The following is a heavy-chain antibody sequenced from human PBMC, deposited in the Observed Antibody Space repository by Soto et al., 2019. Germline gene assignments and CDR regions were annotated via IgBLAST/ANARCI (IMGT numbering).Heavy chain of an antibody. CDR2: IYHSGTP. Sequence: SETLSLTCNVSGGSIRTPDWWSWVRQTPEKGLGWIGEIYHSGTPNYNPSPKSRVSTSVDKSNNQFSLKMYSVTAADTAVYYCARVNRGAFAYWGQGTLVTVSS. J-gene: IGHJ4*02. V-gene: IGHV4-4*02. CDR3: ARVNRGAFAY. CDR1: GGSIRTPDW.